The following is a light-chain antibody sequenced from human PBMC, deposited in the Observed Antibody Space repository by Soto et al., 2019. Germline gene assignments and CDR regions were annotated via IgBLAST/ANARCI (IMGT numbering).Light chain of an antibody. CDR3: QHYENSPIT. Sequence: EIVLTQSPVTLSLSPGERATLSCRASHSINTFLAWYQQKPGQAPRLLIYGASTRATGIPDRFSGGGSETDFILTISRVEPEDFAMYYCQHYENSPITFGPGTRLEI. J-gene: IGKJ5*01. CDR1: HSINTF. V-gene: IGKV3-20*01. CDR2: GAS.